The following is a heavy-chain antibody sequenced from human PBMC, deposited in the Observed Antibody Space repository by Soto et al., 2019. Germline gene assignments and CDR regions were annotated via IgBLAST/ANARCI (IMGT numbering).Heavy chain of an antibody. CDR3: ASSQGYQLLSFGY. Sequence: SETLSLTCTVSGCSISSYYWSWIRQPPGKGLEWIGYIYYSGSTNYNPSLKSRVTISVDTSKNQFSLKLSSVTAADTAVYYCASSQGYQLLSFGYWGQGTLVTVS. CDR2: IYYSGST. J-gene: IGHJ4*02. V-gene: IGHV4-59*08. CDR1: GCSISSYY. D-gene: IGHD2-2*01.